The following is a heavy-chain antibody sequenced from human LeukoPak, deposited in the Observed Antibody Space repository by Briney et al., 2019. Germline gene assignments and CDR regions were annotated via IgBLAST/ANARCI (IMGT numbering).Heavy chain of an antibody. Sequence: PSETLSLTCAVPGYSISSGYYWGWIRQPPGKGLEWIGSIYHSGSTYYNPSLKSRVTISVDTSKNQFSLKLSSVTAADTAVYYCASHGSSSEYYYYYMDVWGKGTTVTVSS. D-gene: IGHD6-6*01. J-gene: IGHJ6*03. CDR2: IYHSGST. V-gene: IGHV4-38-2*01. CDR3: ASHGSSSEYYYYYMDV. CDR1: GYSISSGYY.